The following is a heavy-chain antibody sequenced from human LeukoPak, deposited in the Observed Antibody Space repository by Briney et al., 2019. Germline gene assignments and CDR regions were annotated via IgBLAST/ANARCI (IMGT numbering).Heavy chain of an antibody. CDR2: IYYSGST. CDR3: AREHSYGYLSLFDY. J-gene: IGHJ4*02. D-gene: IGHD5-18*01. Sequence: PSETLSLTCTVSGGSASSGSYYWSWIRQPPGKGLEWIGYIYYSGSTNYNPSLKSRVTISVDTSKNQFSLKLSSVTAADTAVYCCAREHSYGYLSLFDYWGQGTLVTVSS. V-gene: IGHV4-61*01. CDR1: GGSASSGSYY.